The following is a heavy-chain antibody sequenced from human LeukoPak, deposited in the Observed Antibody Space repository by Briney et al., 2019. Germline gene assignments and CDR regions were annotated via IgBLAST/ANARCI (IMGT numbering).Heavy chain of an antibody. CDR2: IYYSGST. CDR1: GGSISSSYYY. J-gene: IGHJ4*02. Sequence: PSETLSLTCTVSGGSISSSYYYWGWIRQPPGKGLEWIGSIYYSGSTYYNPSLKSRVTISVDTSKNQFSLKLSSVTAADTAVYYCARQPRAGSGWYEPFDYWGQGTLVTVSS. V-gene: IGHV4-39*01. CDR3: ARQPRAGSGWYEPFDY. D-gene: IGHD6-19*01.